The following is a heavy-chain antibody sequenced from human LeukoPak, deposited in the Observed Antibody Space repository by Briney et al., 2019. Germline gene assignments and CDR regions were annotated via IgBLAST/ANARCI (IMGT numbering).Heavy chain of an antibody. Sequence: GGSLRLSCAASGFTFSSYAMTWVRQAPGKGLEWVSAISGAGGSTYYVDSVKGRFTISRDKSKNTLYLQMNSLRAEDTAVYYCARLPTFYYDSSHYHYDYWGQGTLVTVSS. J-gene: IGHJ4*02. V-gene: IGHV3-23*01. D-gene: IGHD3-22*01. CDR1: GFTFSSYA. CDR3: ARLPTFYYDSSHYHYDY. CDR2: ISGAGGST.